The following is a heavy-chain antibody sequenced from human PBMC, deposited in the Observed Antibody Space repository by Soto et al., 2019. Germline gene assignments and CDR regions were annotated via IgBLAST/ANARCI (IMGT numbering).Heavy chain of an antibody. CDR2: INWNSGSV. CDR1: GFTFDHYA. D-gene: IGHD3-16*01. Sequence: GGSLRLSCAASGFTFDHYAMHWVRQAPGKGLEWVSGINWNSGSVRYADSVKGRFTISRDNAKNTLHLQMNSLRVEDTAVYYCAKDSGGYGMDVWGQGTTVTVSS. CDR3: AKDSGGYGMDV. J-gene: IGHJ6*02. V-gene: IGHV3-9*01.